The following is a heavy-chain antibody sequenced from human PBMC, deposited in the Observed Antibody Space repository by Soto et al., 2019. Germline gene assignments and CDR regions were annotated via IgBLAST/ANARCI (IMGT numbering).Heavy chain of an antibody. J-gene: IGHJ6*02. D-gene: IGHD1-26*01. CDR1: GFTFSVSA. V-gene: IGHV3-73*02. CDR3: ARLAEWEYYDGMDV. CDR2: IRSKADNYAT. Sequence: EVQLVESVGGLVQPGVSLKLSCAVSGFTFSVSAIHWVRQASGKGLEWVGRIRSKADNYATAYGASVKGRFSISRDDSKNTAYLQMSSLNTEDTSVYYCARLAEWEYYDGMDVWGQGTTVTVSS.